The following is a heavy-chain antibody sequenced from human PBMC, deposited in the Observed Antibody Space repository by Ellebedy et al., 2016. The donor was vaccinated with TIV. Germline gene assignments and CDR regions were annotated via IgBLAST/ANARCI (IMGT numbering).Heavy chain of an antibody. D-gene: IGHD3-22*01. CDR1: GFTFGDYA. Sequence: GESLKISCTASGFTFGDYAMSWFRQAPGKGLEWVGFIRSKAYGGTTEYAASVKGRFTISRDDSKSIAYLQMNSLKTEDTAVYYCTRDLSITTMDVWGQGTTVTVSS. CDR2: IRSKAYGGTT. J-gene: IGHJ6*02. V-gene: IGHV3-49*03. CDR3: TRDLSITTMDV.